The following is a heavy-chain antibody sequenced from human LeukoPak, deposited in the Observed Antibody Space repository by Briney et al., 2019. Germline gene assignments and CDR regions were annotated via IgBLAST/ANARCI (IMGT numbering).Heavy chain of an antibody. CDR2: IKQDGTET. J-gene: IGHJ4*02. CDR1: GFTFSSYW. D-gene: IGHD4-17*01. V-gene: IGHV3-7*01. CDR3: ARALYGYGDYVSGY. Sequence: GGSLRLSCAASGFTFSSYWMSWVRQAPGKGLAWVASIKQDGTETYYVDSLKGRFTISRDNAKNSLYLQKHSLRVDDTAVYYCARALYGYGDYVSGYWGQGTLVTVSS.